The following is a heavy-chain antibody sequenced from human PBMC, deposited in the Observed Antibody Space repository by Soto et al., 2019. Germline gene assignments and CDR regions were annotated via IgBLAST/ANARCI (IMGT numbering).Heavy chain of an antibody. J-gene: IGHJ5*02. CDR2: IDWDDDK. CDR3: ARGVVVATTAWFDT. V-gene: IGHV2-70*01. Sequence: GSGPTLVNPTQTLTLTCTFSGFSLSTSGMCVSWIRQPPGKALEWLGLIDWDDDKYYSTSLKTRLTIPTYTSKNHVVLTMTNMDPVDTATYYCARGVVVATTAWFDTWGQGPLVTTSS. D-gene: IGHD2-15*01. CDR1: GFSLSTSGMC.